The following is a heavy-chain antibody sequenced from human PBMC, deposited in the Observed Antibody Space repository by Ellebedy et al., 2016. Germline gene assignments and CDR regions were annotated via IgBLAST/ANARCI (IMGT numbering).Heavy chain of an antibody. D-gene: IGHD2-2*01. J-gene: IGHJ4*02. Sequence: GGSLRLXXAASGFTFSGHWMSWVRQAPGKGLEWVANINQDGSKKYYVDSVKGRFTISRDNAKNSLYLQMNSLRAEDTAVYYCARDGCSSTSCPNWGQGTLVTVSS. CDR1: GFTFSGHW. CDR3: ARDGCSSTSCPN. V-gene: IGHV3-7*01. CDR2: INQDGSKK.